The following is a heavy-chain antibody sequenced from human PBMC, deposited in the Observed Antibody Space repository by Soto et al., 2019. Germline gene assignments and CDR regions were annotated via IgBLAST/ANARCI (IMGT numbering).Heavy chain of an antibody. V-gene: IGHV1-3*01. CDR1: GYTFTSYA. Sequence: ASVKASSNASGYTFTSYAMHWVRQAPGQRLEWMGWINAGNGNTKYSQKFQGRVTITRDTSASTAYMELSSLRSEDTAVYYCARGLNGYLHYFDYWGQGTPVTVSS. J-gene: IGHJ4*02. CDR3: ARGLNGYLHYFDY. CDR2: INAGNGNT. D-gene: IGHD5-18*01.